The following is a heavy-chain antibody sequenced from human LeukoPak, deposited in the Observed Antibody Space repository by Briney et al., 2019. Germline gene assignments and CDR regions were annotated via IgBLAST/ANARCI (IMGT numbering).Heavy chain of an antibody. CDR1: GYTFTSYD. J-gene: IGHJ4*02. D-gene: IGHD1-26*01. Sequence: ASVKVSCKASGYTFTSYDINWVRQATGQGLEWMGWMNPKSGNTGYAQEFQGRVTMTRDTSISTAYMELGSLRSEDTAVYYCARVTGSIDYWGRGTLVTVSS. CDR2: MNPKSGNT. V-gene: IGHV1-8*01. CDR3: ARVTGSIDY.